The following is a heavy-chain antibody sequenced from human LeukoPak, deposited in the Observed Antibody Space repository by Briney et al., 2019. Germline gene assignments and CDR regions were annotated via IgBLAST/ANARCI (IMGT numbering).Heavy chain of an antibody. CDR3: ARDTAYKDY. Sequence: ASVNVSCKASGYTFTGYYIHWVRQAPGQGLEWMGWINPTRGGTIYAQKFQGRVTMTRDTSITTAYMELSSLRSDDTAVYYCARDTAYKDYWGQGTLHTVSS. CDR1: GYTFTGYY. V-gene: IGHV1-2*02. D-gene: IGHD5-24*01. CDR2: INPTRGGT. J-gene: IGHJ4*02.